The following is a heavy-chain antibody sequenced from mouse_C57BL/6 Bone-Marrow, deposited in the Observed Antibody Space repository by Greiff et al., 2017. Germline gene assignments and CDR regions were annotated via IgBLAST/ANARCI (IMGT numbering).Heavy chain of an antibody. Sequence: DVHLVESGGGLVKPGGSLKLSCAASGFTFSDYGMHWVRQAPEKGLEWVAYISSGSSTIYYADTVKGRFTISRDNAKNTLFLQMTSLRSEDTAMYYCARRLGRDWFAYWGQGTLVTVSA. CDR1: GFTFSDYG. CDR2: ISSGSSTI. CDR3: ARRLGRDWFAY. D-gene: IGHD4-1*01. V-gene: IGHV5-17*01. J-gene: IGHJ3*01.